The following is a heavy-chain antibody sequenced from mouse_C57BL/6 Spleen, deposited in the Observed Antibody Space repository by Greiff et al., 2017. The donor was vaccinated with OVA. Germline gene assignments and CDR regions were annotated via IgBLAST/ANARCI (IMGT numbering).Heavy chain of an antibody. V-gene: IGHV1-50*01. Sequence: QVQLQQPGAELVKPGASVKLSCKASGYTFTSYWMQWVKQRPGQGLEWIGAIDPSDSYTNYNQKFKGKATLTVDTSSSTAYMQLSSLTSEDSAVYYCASRVKTGTGYFDVWGTGTTVTVSS. CDR1: GYTFTSYW. J-gene: IGHJ1*03. D-gene: IGHD4-1*01. CDR3: ASRVKTGTGYFDV. CDR2: IDPSDSYT.